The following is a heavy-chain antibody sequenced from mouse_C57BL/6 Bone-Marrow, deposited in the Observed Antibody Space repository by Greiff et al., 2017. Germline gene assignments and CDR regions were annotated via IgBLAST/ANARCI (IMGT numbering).Heavy chain of an antibody. CDR2: ISSGGDYN. D-gene: IGHD1-1*01. V-gene: IGHV5-9-1*02. J-gene: IGHJ3*01. CDR3: TGDSFSGFAY. CDR1: GFTFSSYA. Sequence: EVMLVESGEGLVKPGGSLKLSCAASGFTFSSYAMSWVRQTPEKRLEWIAYISSGGDYNYYADTVKGRFTISRDNARNTLYLQMGSLKSEYTARYYCTGDSFSGFAYWGQGTLVTVSA.